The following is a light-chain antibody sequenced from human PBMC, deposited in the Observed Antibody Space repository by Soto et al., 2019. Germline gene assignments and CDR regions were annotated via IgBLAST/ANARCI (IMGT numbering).Light chain of an antibody. J-gene: IGLJ2*01. CDR1: SSDVGSYNL. V-gene: IGLV2-23*01. Sequence: QSALTQPASVSGSPGQSITISCTGTSSDVGSYNLVSWFQQHPGKAPKFMIYEGSKRPSGVSNRFSGSKSGNTASLTISGLQAEDEADYYCCSYAVTNILVVGGGTKLTVL. CDR2: EGS. CDR3: CSYAVTNILV.